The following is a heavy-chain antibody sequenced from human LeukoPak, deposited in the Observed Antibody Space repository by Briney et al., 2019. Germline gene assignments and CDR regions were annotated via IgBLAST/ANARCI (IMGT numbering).Heavy chain of an antibody. D-gene: IGHD1-26*01. V-gene: IGHV4-59*01. CDR3: ARVSGSYYRFDY. CDR1: GGSISSYY. Sequence: SETLSLTCTVSGGSISSYYWSWIRQPPGKGLEWIGYIYYSGSTNYNPSLKGRVTISVDTSKNQFSLKLSSVTAADTAVYYCARVSGSYYRFDYWGQGTLVTVSS. J-gene: IGHJ4*02. CDR2: IYYSGST.